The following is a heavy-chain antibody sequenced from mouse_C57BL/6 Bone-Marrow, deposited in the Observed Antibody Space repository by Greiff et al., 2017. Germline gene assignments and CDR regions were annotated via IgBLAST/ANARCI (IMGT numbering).Heavy chain of an antibody. CDR2: IWSGGST. J-gene: IGHJ1*01. CDR1: GFSLTSYG. CDR3: ARKDYGSTYWYLDD. D-gene: IGHD1-1*01. Sequence: QVQLQQSGPGLVQPSQSLSITCTVSGFSLTSYGVPWVRQSPGKGLEWLGVIWSGGSTDYNAAFISRLSISKDNSKSQVFFRMNSLQADDTDRYSSARKDYGSTYWYLDDWGPGTTVTVSS. V-gene: IGHV2-2*01.